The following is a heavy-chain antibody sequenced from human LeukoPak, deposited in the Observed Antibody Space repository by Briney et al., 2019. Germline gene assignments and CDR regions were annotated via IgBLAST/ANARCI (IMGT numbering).Heavy chain of an antibody. D-gene: IGHD3-9*01. CDR1: GYTFTGYY. V-gene: IGHV1-2*02. CDR3: ARDVFDRNIHFDY. CDR2: INPNSAGT. Sequence: ASVKVSCKASGYTFTGYYMHWVRQAPGQGLEWMGLINPNSAGTNYAQKFQGRVTMTRDTSISTAYMELSRLRSDDTALYYCARDVFDRNIHFDYWGQGTLVTVSS. J-gene: IGHJ4*02.